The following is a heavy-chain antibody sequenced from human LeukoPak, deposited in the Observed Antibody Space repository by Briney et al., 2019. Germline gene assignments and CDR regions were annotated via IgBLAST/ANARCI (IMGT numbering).Heavy chain of an antibody. CDR2: ISGYNGHT. D-gene: IGHD6-13*01. CDR3: ARDRYSSSPNWFDP. V-gene: IGHV1-18*01. J-gene: IGHJ5*02. CDR1: GYTFTSYG. Sequence: GASVKVSCKASGYTFTSYGISWVRQAPGQGLEWMGWISGYNGHTNYAQNLQGRVTMTTDTSASTAYVELRSLRSDDTAVYYCARDRYSSSPNWFDPWGQGTLVTVSS.